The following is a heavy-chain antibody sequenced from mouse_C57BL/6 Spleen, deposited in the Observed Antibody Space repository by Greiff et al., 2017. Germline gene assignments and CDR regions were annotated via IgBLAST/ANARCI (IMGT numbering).Heavy chain of an antibody. CDR3: ARAPNYYGSSYPMDY. J-gene: IGHJ4*01. D-gene: IGHD1-1*01. Sequence: QVQLQQSGPELVQPGASVKISCKASGYAFSSSWMNWVKQRPGKGLEWIGRIYPGDGDTNYNGQFTGKATLTAYKSASTAYMQRSSLTSENSAVYYYARAPNYYGSSYPMDYWGQGTSVTVSA. V-gene: IGHV1-82*01. CDR2: IYPGDGDT. CDR1: GYAFSSSW.